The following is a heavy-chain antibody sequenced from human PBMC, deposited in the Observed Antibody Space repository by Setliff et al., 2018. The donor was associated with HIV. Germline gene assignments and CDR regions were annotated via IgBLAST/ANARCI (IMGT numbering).Heavy chain of an antibody. Sequence: PGGSLRLSCAASGFTFSNSWMHWVRQAPGKGLEWVSTFGGSGSNTYYADSVKGRFTISRDNSKNAVYLQMNSLRAEDTAIYYCAKVGSTGWYYFDYWGHGTLVTVSS. D-gene: IGHD6-13*01. V-gene: IGHV3-23*01. CDR2: FGGSGSNT. CDR3: AKVGSTGWYYFDY. CDR1: GFTFSNSW. J-gene: IGHJ4*01.